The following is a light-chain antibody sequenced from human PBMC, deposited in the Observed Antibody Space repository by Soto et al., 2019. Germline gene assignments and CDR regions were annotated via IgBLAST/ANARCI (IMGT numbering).Light chain of an antibody. CDR2: IAS. CDR3: QQSKSFPLT. CDR1: QDINSW. J-gene: IGKJ4*01. V-gene: IGKV1-12*01. Sequence: DIQMTQSPSSVSASVGDRVTITCRASQDINSWLTWYQQKPGKAPKVLIYIASRLQPGVPSRFSGRGSGTDFSLTISNLQPEDWATYFCQQSKSFPLTFGGGTKVEIK.